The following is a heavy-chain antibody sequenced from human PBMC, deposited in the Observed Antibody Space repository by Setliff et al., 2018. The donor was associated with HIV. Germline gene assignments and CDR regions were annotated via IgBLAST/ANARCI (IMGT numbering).Heavy chain of an antibody. CDR3: ATGRKGRGYSYGYLKSFVDY. V-gene: IGHV1-69-2*01. D-gene: IGHD5-18*01. Sequence: ASVKVSCKASGYTFTDYYMRWVQQAPGKGLEWMGRVDPEDGETIYAEKFQGRVTITADTSTDTAYMELSSLRSEDTAVYYCATGRKGRGYSYGYLKSFVDYWGQGTLVTVSS. CDR1: GYTFTDYY. CDR2: VDPEDGET. J-gene: IGHJ4*02.